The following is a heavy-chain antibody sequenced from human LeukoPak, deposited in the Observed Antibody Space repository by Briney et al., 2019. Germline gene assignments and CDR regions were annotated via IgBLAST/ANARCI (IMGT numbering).Heavy chain of an antibody. CDR1: GFTFSSYS. CDR2: ISSSSSYI. CDR3: ARDSPADDIVVVPAAMGG. D-gene: IGHD2-2*01. V-gene: IGHV3-21*01. J-gene: IGHJ4*02. Sequence: GGSLRLSCAASGFTFSSYSMNWVRQAPGKGLEWVSSISSSSSYIYYADSVKGRFTISRDNAKNSLYLQMNSLRAEDTAVYYCARDSPADDIVVVPAAMGGWGQGTLVTVSS.